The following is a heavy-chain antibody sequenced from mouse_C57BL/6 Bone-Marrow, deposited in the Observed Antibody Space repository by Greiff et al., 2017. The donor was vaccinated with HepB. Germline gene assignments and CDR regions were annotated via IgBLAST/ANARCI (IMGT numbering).Heavy chain of an antibody. J-gene: IGHJ2*01. CDR2: IYPGDGDT. V-gene: IGHV1-80*01. Sequence: QVQLQQSGAELVKPGASVKISCKASGYAFSSYWMNWVKQRPGKGLEWIGQIYPGDGDTNYNGKFKGKATLTADKSSSTAYMQLSSLTSEDSAVYFCARMGYGNYFDYWGQGTTLTVSS. CDR1: GYAFSSYW. CDR3: ARMGYGNYFDY. D-gene: IGHD2-10*02.